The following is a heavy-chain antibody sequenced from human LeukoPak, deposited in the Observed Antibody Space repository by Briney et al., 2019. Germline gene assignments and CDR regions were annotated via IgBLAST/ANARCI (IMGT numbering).Heavy chain of an antibody. Sequence: SETLSLTCTVSGASISNYYWSWIRQPPRQGPEWIGYIYYSGSTNYNPSLKSRVTISVDTSKSQFSLNLSSVTAADTAVYYCARAPRRGYCSGGSCYSFDYWGQGTLVTVSS. V-gene: IGHV4-59*01. CDR1: GASISNYY. CDR2: IYYSGST. CDR3: ARAPRRGYCSGGSCYSFDY. D-gene: IGHD2-15*01. J-gene: IGHJ4*02.